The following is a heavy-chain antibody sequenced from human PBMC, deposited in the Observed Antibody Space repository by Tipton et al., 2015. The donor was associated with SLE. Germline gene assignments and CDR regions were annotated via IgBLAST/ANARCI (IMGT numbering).Heavy chain of an antibody. CDR1: GGSISSSPFY. V-gene: IGHV4-39*07. J-gene: IGHJ5*01. CDR2: IYYTGSA. Sequence: TLSLTCSVSGGSISSSPFYWAWFRQPPGKGLEYIAAIYYTGSAYYNPSLKSRVTISVDTSKNQFSLRLNSVTAADTAVYFCARHFGAARNWFDSWGQGTLVTVSS. D-gene: IGHD3-16*01. CDR3: ARHFGAARNWFDS.